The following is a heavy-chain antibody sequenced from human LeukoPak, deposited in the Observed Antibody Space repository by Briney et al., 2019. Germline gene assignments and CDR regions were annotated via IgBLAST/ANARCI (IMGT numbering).Heavy chain of an antibody. CDR1: GFTFNSYT. Sequence: PGGSLRLSCAASGFTFNSYTMSWVREAPGKGLEWVSSISSSGNYIYHADSVKGRFPISRDDAQNSVYLQMNSLKDEDTAVYYCARSRSSSPYDKNLNFWGQGTLVIVSS. J-gene: IGHJ4*02. CDR2: ISSSGNYI. CDR3: ARSRSSSPYDKNLNF. V-gene: IGHV3-21*01. D-gene: IGHD3-10*01.